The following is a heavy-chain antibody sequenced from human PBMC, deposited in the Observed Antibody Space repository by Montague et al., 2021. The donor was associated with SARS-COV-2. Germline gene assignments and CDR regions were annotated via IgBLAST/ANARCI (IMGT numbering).Heavy chain of an antibody. CDR1: GASISSSS. J-gene: IGHJ6*03. Sequence: SETLSLTCTVSGASISSSSWCWIRQPPGTGLEWIGYMYNSEKINYNPSLQSRVTISVATSKGQLSLTLNSVTAADTAVSLCARAIVSGLCNGGSCYKGYYYYMDVWGKGTTVTVSS. D-gene: IGHD2-15*01. V-gene: IGHV4-59*13. CDR2: MYNSEKI. CDR3: ARAIVSGLCNGGSCYKGYYYYMDV.